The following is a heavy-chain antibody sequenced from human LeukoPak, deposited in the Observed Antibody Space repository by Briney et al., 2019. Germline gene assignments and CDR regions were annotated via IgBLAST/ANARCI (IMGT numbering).Heavy chain of an antibody. J-gene: IGHJ6*02. CDR2: ISSSGSTI. CDR1: GFTFSSYE. V-gene: IGHV3-48*03. D-gene: IGHD2-2*01. Sequence: GGSLRLSCAASGFTFSSYEMNWVRQAPGKGLEWVSYISSSGSTIYYADSVEGRFTISRDNAKNSLYLQMNSLRAEDTAVYYCAAKGVGGYYYYYGMDVWGQGPTVTVSS. CDR3: AAKGVGGYYYYYGMDV.